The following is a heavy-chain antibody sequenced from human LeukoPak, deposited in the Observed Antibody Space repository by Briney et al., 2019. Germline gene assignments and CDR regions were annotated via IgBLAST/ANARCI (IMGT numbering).Heavy chain of an antibody. CDR2: ISGSGGST. CDR3: AKDWRRGIAAAHIDY. Sequence: AGGSLRLSCAASGFTFSSYAMSWVRQAPGKGLEWVSAISGSGGSTYYADSVKGRFTISRDNSKNTLYLQMNSLRAEDTAVYYCAKDWRRGIAAAHIDYWGQGTLVTVSP. CDR1: GFTFSSYA. V-gene: IGHV3-23*01. J-gene: IGHJ4*02. D-gene: IGHD6-13*01.